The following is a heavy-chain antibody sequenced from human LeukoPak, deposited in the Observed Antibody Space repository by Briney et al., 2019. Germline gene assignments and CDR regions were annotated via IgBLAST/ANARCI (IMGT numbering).Heavy chain of an antibody. D-gene: IGHD6-25*01. J-gene: IGHJ4*02. CDR1: GFTFSSYE. V-gene: IGHV3-48*01. CDR3: ASLEAAWDY. Sequence: PGGSLRLSCAASGFTFSSYEMNWVRQAPGKGLEWVSYISSSSSTIYYADSVKGRFTISRDNAKNSLYLQMNSLRAEDTAVYYCASLEAAWDYWGQGTLVTVSS. CDR2: ISSSSSTI.